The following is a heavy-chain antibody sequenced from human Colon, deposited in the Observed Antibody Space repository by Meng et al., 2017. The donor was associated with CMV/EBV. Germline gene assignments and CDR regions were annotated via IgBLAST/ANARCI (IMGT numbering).Heavy chain of an antibody. CDR1: GFTFSSYG. CDR3: AKVLGYCSSTSCYSYGMDV. CDR2: IWYDGSNK. D-gene: IGHD2-2*01. J-gene: IGHJ6*02. V-gene: IGHV3-33*06. Sequence: GESLKISCAASGFTFSSYGMHWVRQAPGKGLEWVAVIWYDGSNKYYADSVKGRFTISRGNSKNTLYLQMNSLRAEDTAVYYCAKVLGYCSSTSCYSYGMDVWGQGTTVTVSS.